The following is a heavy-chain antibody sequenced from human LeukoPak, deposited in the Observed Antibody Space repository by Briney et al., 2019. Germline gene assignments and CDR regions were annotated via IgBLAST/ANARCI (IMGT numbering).Heavy chain of an antibody. V-gene: IGHV1-18*01. J-gene: IGHJ4*02. CDR1: GYTFTDYC. CDR2: ISAYSGDT. Sequence: ASVKVSCKASGYTFTDYCITWVRQAPGQGLEWMGWISAYSGDTNYAQKFQGRVTMTTDTSTRTAYMELRSLRSDDTAVYYCARAGGISCRQFFDYWGQGTLVTVSS. D-gene: IGHD3-16*01. CDR3: ARAGGISCRQFFDY.